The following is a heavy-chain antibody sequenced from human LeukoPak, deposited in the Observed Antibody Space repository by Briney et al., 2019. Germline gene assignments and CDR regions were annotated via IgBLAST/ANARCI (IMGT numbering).Heavy chain of an antibody. J-gene: IGHJ6*02. CDR2: INHSGST. CDR1: GGSFSGYY. Sequence: SETLSLTCAVYGGSFSGYYWSWIRQPPGNGLEWIGEINHSGSTNYNPSLKSRVTISVDTSKNQFSLKLSSVTAADTAVYYCARALTYYDFWSGNNYGMDVWGQGTTVTVSS. D-gene: IGHD3-3*01. V-gene: IGHV4-34*01. CDR3: ARALTYYDFWSGNNYGMDV.